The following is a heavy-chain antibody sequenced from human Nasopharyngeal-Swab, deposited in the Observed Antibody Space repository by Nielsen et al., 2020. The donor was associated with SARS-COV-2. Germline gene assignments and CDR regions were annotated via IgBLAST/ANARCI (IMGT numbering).Heavy chain of an antibody. V-gene: IGHV4-30-2*01. J-gene: IGHJ6*02. CDR1: GGSISSGGYS. CDR3: ARGTYGMDV. CDR2: IYHSGST. Sequence: SETLSLTCAVSGGSISSGGYSWSWIRQPPGKGLEWIGYIYHSGSTYYNPSLKSRVTISVDTSKNQFSLKLSSVTAADTAVYYCARGTYGMDVWGQGTTVTVSS.